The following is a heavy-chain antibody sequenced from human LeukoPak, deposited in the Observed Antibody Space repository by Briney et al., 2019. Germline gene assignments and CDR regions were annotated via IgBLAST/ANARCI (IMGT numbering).Heavy chain of an antibody. CDR3: ARYCSGGSCYGDFDY. V-gene: IGHV3-30*03. Sequence: GGSLRLSCAASGFTFSNAWMSWVRQAPGKGLEWVAVISYDGSNKYYADSVKGRFTISRDNSKNTLYLQMNSLRAEDTAVYYCARYCSGGSCYGDFDYWGQGTLVTVSS. J-gene: IGHJ4*02. CDR1: GFTFSNAW. CDR2: ISYDGSNK. D-gene: IGHD2-15*01.